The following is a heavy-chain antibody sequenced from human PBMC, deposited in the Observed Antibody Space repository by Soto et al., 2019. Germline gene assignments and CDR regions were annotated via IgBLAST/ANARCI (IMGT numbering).Heavy chain of an antibody. D-gene: IGHD3-22*01. V-gene: IGHV3-48*02. CDR3: AASSGYWGTYYFDY. CDR2: ISSSSSTI. Sequence: GGSLRLSCAASGFTFSSYSMNWVRQAPGKGLEWVSYISSSSSTIYYADSVKGRFTISRDNAKNSLYLQMNSLRDEDTVVYYCAASSGYWGTYYFDYWGQGTLVTVSS. J-gene: IGHJ4*02. CDR1: GFTFSSYS.